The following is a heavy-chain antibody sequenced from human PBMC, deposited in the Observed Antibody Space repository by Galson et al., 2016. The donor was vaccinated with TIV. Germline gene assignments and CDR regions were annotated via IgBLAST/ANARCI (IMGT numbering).Heavy chain of an antibody. D-gene: IGHD2-21*02. J-gene: IGHJ4*02. CDR3: ARANACGGDCYYFDY. Sequence: VKVSCKASGYTFSNYYLYWVRQAPGQGLEWMGLLNPGGGGTNYAQRFQGRVTMTADTSTSTVYMELSSLRSADTAGYYCARANACGGDCYYFDYWGQGTLVTVSS. V-gene: IGHV1-46*01. CDR1: GYTFSNYY. CDR2: LNPGGGGT.